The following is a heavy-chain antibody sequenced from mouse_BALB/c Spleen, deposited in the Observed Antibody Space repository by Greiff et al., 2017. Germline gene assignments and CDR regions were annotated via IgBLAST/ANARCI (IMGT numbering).Heavy chain of an antibody. J-gene: IGHJ3*01. CDR2: ISSGGGST. V-gene: IGHV5-12-1*01. CDR1: GFAFSSYD. D-gene: IGHD1-1*01. CDR3: ARHGHYYGSPAWFAY. Sequence: EVQRVESGGGLVKPGGSLKLSCAASGFAFSSYDMSWVRQTPEKRLEWVAYISSGGGSTYYPDTVKGRFTISRDNAKNTLYLQMSSLKSEDTAMYYCARHGHYYGSPAWFAYWGQGTLVTVSA.